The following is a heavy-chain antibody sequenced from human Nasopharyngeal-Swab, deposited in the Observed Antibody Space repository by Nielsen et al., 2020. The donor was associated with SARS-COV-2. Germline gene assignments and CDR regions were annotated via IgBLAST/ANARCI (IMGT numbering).Heavy chain of an antibody. CDR2: IKSKTDGGTT. Sequence: GESLKISCAASGFTFSNAWMSWVRQAPGKGLEWVGRIKSKTDGGTTDYAAPVKGRFTISRDDSKNTLYLQMNSLKTEDTAVYYCTTDLPGYYSSTSCYGYFDYWGQGTLVTVSS. D-gene: IGHD2-2*01. V-gene: IGHV3-15*01. J-gene: IGHJ4*02. CDR1: GFTFSNAW. CDR3: TTDLPGYYSSTSCYGYFDY.